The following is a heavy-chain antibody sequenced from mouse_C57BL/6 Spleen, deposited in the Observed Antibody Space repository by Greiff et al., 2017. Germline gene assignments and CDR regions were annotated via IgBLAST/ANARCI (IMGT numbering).Heavy chain of an antibody. CDR2: INPNNGGT. D-gene: IGHD1-1*01. V-gene: IGHV1-26*01. CDR3: ARGYGSFYWYFDV. J-gene: IGHJ1*03. CDR1: GYTFTDYY. Sequence: EVQLQQSGPELVKPGASVKISCKASGYTFTDYYMNWVKQSHGKSLEWIGDINPNNGGTSYNQKFKGKATLTVDKSSSTAYMELRSLTSEDSAVYYCARGYGSFYWYFDVWGTGTTVTVSS.